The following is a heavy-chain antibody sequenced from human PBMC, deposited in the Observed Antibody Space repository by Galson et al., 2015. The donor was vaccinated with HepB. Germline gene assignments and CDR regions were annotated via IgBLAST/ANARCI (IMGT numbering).Heavy chain of an antibody. CDR2: IYYSGST. CDR3: ASRIAVAGRYYYYGMDV. V-gene: IGHV4-61*08. D-gene: IGHD6-19*01. J-gene: IGHJ6*02. Sequence: ETLSLTCTVSGGSISSGGYYWSWIRQPPGKGLEWIGYIYYSGSTNYNPSLKSRVTISVDTSKNQFSLKLSSVTAADTAVYYCASRIAVAGRYYYYGMDVWGQGTTVTVSS. CDR1: GGSISSGGYY.